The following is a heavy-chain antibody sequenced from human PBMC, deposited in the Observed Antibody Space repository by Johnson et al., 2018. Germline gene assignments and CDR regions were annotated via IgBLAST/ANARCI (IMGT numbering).Heavy chain of an antibody. CDR2: INPSTGST. J-gene: IGHJ3*01. D-gene: IGHD5-24*01. V-gene: IGHV1-46*01. Sequence: QWVRQAPGQGLEWVGIINPSTGSTTYAQKFQGRVTMTRDTSTSTVYMDVSSLRSDDTAVYYCARPAGRGVGNDALGFWGQGTMVTVSS. CDR3: ARPAGRGVGNDALGF.